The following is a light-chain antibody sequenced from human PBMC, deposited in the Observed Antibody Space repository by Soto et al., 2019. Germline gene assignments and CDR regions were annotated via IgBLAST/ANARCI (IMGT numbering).Light chain of an antibody. CDR1: QDIGTW. V-gene: IGKV1-12*01. J-gene: IGKJ3*01. CDR2: VAS. Sequence: DIQLTQSPSSVSASVGDRVTITCRASQDIGTWLAWYQQKPGKAPKLLIYVASNLQSGVPSRFSGAGSGTDFKLTITSLQPEDFATYHCQHADSFPFTFGPGTTVAVK. CDR3: QHADSFPFT.